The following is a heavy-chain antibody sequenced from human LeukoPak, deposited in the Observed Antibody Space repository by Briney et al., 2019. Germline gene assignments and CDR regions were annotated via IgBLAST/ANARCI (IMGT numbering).Heavy chain of an antibody. V-gene: IGHV3-73*01. CDR2: IRSKANSYAT. J-gene: IGHJ4*02. CDR1: GFTFSGSA. Sequence: PGGSLKLSCAASGFTFSGSAMHWVRQASGQGLEWVGRIRSKANSYATAYAASVKGRFTISRDDSKTTAYLQMNSLKTEDTAVYYCTSPQAQWELLPFDYWGQGTLVTVSS. D-gene: IGHD1-26*01. CDR3: TSPQAQWELLPFDY.